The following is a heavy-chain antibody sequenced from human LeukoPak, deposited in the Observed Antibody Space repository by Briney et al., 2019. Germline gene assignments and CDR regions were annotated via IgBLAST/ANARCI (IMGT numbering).Heavy chain of an antibody. V-gene: IGHV4-31*03. CDR1: GGSISSGGYY. D-gene: IGHD5-18*01. CDR2: IYYSGST. CDR3: ARSKDTAWFDP. J-gene: IGHJ5*02. Sequence: SETLSLTCTVSGGSISSGGYYWSWIRQHPGKGLEWIGYIYYSGSTYYNPSLKSRVTISVDTSKNQFSLKLTSVTAADTVVYYCARSKDTAWFDPWGQETLVTVSS.